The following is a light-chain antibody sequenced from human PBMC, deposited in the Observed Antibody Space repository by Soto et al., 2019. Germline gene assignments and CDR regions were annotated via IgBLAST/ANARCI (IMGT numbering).Light chain of an antibody. CDR3: QQSFSTLLIT. Sequence: DIQMTQSPSSLSASIGDGVTITCRASQSINTYLNWYQQKPGKAPKLLISAASTLQTGVPSRFSGSGSGTDFTLTISSLQPEDFAIYYCQQSFSTLLITFGQGTRLEIK. CDR1: QSINTY. CDR2: AAS. J-gene: IGKJ5*01. V-gene: IGKV1-39*01.